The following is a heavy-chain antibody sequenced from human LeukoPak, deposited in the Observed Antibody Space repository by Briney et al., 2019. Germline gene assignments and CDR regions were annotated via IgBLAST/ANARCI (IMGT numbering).Heavy chain of an antibody. CDR2: IIPIFGTA. D-gene: IGHD1-26*01. V-gene: IGHV1-69*05. J-gene: IGHJ4*02. Sequence: SVKVSCKASGGTFSSYAISRVRQAPGQGLEWMGRIIPIFGTANYAQKFQGRVTITTDESASTAYMELSSLRSEDTAVYYCARVGVGATSPFGYWGQGTLVTVSS. CDR3: ARVGVGATSPFGY. CDR1: GGTFSSYA.